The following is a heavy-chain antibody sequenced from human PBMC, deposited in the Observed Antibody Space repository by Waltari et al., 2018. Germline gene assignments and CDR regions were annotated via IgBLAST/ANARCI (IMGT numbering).Heavy chain of an antibody. V-gene: IGHV3-7*05. D-gene: IGHD6-19*01. J-gene: IGHJ4*02. CDR3: AKDLSGWYPGDY. Sequence: EVQLVESGGGLVQPGGSLRLSCVASGCTFNTFWMSWVRQAPGKVPEWGTDIKQEGSETYYADSVKGRFTISRDNAKNALFLQMNSLRAEDTAVYYCAKDLSGWYPGDYWGQGTLVTVSS. CDR1: GCTFNTFW. CDR2: IKQEGSET.